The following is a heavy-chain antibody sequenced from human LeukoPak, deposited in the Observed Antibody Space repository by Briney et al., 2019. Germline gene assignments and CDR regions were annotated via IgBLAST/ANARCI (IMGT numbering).Heavy chain of an antibody. CDR2: ISSSSSYI. CDR3: ARGGCSSTSCYFVY. V-gene: IGHV3-21*01. CDR1: GFTFSSYS. Sequence: GGSLRLSCAASGFTFSSYSMNWVRQAPGKGLEWVSSISSSSSYIYYADSVKGRFTISRDNAKNSLYLQMNSLRAEDTAVYYCARGGCSSTSCYFVYWGQGTLVTVSS. J-gene: IGHJ4*02. D-gene: IGHD2-2*01.